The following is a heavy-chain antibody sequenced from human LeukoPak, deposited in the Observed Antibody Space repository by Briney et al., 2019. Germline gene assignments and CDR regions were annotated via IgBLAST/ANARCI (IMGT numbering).Heavy chain of an antibody. J-gene: IGHJ4*02. CDR1: GLTFNRYG. Sequence: GGSLRLSCAASGLTFNRYGMHWVRQAPGKGLEWVAFIRYDGGNKYYADSVEGRFTISRDNSNNTLYLQMNSLRAEDTAVYYCAKDRVATRPGPFDYWGQGTLVTVSS. CDR3: AKDRVATRPGPFDY. V-gene: IGHV3-30*02. CDR2: IRYDGGNK. D-gene: IGHD6-6*01.